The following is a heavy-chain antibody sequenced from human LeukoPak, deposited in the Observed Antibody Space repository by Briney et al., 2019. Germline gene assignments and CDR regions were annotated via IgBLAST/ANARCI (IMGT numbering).Heavy chain of an antibody. J-gene: IGHJ6*02. Sequence: GASVKVSCKASGYTFASYDITWVRQAPGQGLEWMGWMNPNSGNTGYARKFKGRVSMTRDTSITTAYMELSSLRSEDTAVYYCARGSSYGSNYYYGMDVWGQGTTVTVSS. CDR3: ARGSSYGSNYYYGMDV. V-gene: IGHV1-8*01. CDR1: GYTFASYD. CDR2: MNPNSGNT. D-gene: IGHD5-18*01.